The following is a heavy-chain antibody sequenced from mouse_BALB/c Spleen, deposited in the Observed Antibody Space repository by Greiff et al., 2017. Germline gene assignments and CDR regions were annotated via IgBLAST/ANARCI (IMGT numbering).Heavy chain of an antibody. J-gene: IGHJ4*01. CDR2: ISYSGST. Sequence: EVKLEESGPGLVKPSQSLSLTCTVTGYSITSDYAWNWIRQFPGNKLEWMGYISYSGSTSYNPSLKSRISITRDTSKNQFFLQLNSVTTEDTATYYCARGEAMDYWGQGTSVTVSS. CDR1: GYSITSDYA. V-gene: IGHV3-2*02. CDR3: ARGEAMDY.